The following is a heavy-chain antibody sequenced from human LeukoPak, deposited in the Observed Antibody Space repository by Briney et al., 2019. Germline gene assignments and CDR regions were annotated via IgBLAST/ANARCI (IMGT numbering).Heavy chain of an antibody. V-gene: IGHV1-18*04. J-gene: IGHJ6*03. Sequence: ASVKVSCKASGYTFIDYYMHWVRQAPGQGLEWMGWISAYNGNTNYAQKLQGRVTMTTDTSTSTAYMELRSLRSDDTAVYYCAREARGYYDIFYYMDVWGKGTTVTVSS. CDR3: AREARGYYDIFYYMDV. CDR2: ISAYNGNT. CDR1: GYTFIDYY. D-gene: IGHD3-9*01.